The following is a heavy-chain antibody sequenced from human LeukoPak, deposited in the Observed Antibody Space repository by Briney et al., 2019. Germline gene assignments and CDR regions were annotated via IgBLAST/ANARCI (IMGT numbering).Heavy chain of an antibody. CDR1: GGSISSYY. V-gene: IGHV4-59*01. CDR2: IYYSGST. J-gene: IGHJ4*02. Sequence: SETLSLTCTVSGGSISSYYWSRIRQPPGEGLEWIGYIYYSGSTNYNPSLKSRVTISVDTSKNQFSLKLSSVTAADTAVYYCARDLRGSYDYYFDYWGQGTLVTVSS. D-gene: IGHD1-26*01. CDR3: ARDLRGSYDYYFDY.